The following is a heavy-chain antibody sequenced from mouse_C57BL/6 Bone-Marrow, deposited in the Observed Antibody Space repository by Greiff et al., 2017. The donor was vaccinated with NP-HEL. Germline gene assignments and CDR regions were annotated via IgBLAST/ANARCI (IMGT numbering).Heavy chain of an antibody. CDR3: ARERLRRAFDY. V-gene: IGHV5-4*01. CDR1: GFTFSSYA. CDR2: ISDGGSYT. J-gene: IGHJ2*01. Sequence: DVMLVESGGGLVKPGGSLKLSCAASGFTFSSYAMSWVRQTPEKRLEWVATISDGGSYTYYPDNVKGRFTISRDNAKNNLYLQMSHLKSEDTAMYYCARERLRRAFDYWGQGTTLTVSS. D-gene: IGHD2-4*01.